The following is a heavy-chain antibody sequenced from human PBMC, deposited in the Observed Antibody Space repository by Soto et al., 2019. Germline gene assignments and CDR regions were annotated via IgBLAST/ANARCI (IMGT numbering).Heavy chain of an antibody. CDR1: GGSISSGGYY. CDR2: IYYSGST. D-gene: IGHD3-3*01. CDR3: ARLAATHYDFWSDPGHYYGMDV. Sequence: TLSLTCTVSGGSISSGGYYWSWIRQHPGKGLEWIGYIYYSGSTYYNPSLKSRVTISVDTSKNQFSLKLSSVTAADTAVYYCARLAATHYDFWSDPGHYYGMDVWDQGTTVTVSS. J-gene: IGHJ6*02. V-gene: IGHV4-31*03.